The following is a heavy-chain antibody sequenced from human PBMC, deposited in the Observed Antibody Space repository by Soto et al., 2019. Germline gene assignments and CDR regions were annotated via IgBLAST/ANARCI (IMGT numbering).Heavy chain of an antibody. V-gene: IGHV4-34*01. CDR2: ISHSGSA. D-gene: IGHD2-8*01. Sequence: SETLSLTCAVYGESFSGYLWTWIRQPPGKGLEWIGQISHSGSASYNPSLKSRVSMSVDASKNQFSLNLSSVIAADTAVYYCARAYLERISVWGQGTLVTVSS. CDR1: GESFSGYL. J-gene: IGHJ4*02. CDR3: ARAYLERISV.